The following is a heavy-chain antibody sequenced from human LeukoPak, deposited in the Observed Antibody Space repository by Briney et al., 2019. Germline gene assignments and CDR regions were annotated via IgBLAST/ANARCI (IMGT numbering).Heavy chain of an antibody. J-gene: IGHJ4*02. D-gene: IGHD2-8*01. CDR2: IWYDGSNK. Sequence: GGSLRLPCAASGFTFSSYGMHWVRQAPGKGLEWVAVIWYDGSNKYYADSVKGRFTISRDNSKNTLYLQMNSLRAEDTAVYYCARASIVHDFDYWGQGTLVTVSS. CDR1: GFTFSSYG. V-gene: IGHV3-33*01. CDR3: ARASIVHDFDY.